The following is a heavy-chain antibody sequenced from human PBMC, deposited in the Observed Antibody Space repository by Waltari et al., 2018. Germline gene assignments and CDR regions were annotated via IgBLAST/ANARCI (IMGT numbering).Heavy chain of an antibody. D-gene: IGHD4-17*01. J-gene: IGHJ4*02. CDR1: GFTVSSNY. CDR3: ARGSDYGDYDTVFDY. Sequence: EVQLVESGGGLIQPGGSLRLSCAASGFTVSSNYMSWVRQAPGKGLGWVSVIYSGGSTYGAGSVKGRFTISRDNSKNTLYLQMNSLRAEDTAVYYCARGSDYGDYDTVFDYWGQGTLVTVSS. V-gene: IGHV3-53*01. CDR2: IYSGGST.